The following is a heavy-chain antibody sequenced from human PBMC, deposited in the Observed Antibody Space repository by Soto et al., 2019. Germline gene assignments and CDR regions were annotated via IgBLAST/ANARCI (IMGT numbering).Heavy chain of an antibody. D-gene: IGHD3-3*01. CDR1: GVTFSSYG. V-gene: IGHV3-30*19. Sequence: GGSLRLSCAASGVTFSSYGMHWVRQAPGKGLAWVAVISYDGSNKYYADSVKGRFTISRDNSKNTLYLQMNSLRAEDTAVYYCARETYYDFWSGPYYGMDVWRQGTTVPVSS. CDR2: ISYDGSNK. J-gene: IGHJ6*02. CDR3: ARETYYDFWSGPYYGMDV.